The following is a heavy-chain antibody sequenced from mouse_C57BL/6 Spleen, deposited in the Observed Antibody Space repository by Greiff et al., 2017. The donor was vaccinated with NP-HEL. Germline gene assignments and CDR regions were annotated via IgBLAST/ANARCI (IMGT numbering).Heavy chain of an antibody. CDR2: ISSGSSTI. CDR1: GFTFSDSG. CDR3: ARPRLLRDFDV. Sequence: EVMLVESGGGLVKPGGSLKLSCAASGFTFSDSGMHWVRQAPEKGLEWVAYISSGSSTIYYADTVKGRFTISRDNATNTLFLQMTSLRSEDTAMYYCARPRLLRDFDVWGTGTTVTVSS. D-gene: IGHD2-3*01. V-gene: IGHV5-17*01. J-gene: IGHJ1*03.